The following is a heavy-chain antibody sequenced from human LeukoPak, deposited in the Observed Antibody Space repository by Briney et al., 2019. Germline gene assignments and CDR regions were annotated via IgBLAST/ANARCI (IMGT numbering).Heavy chain of an antibody. CDR2: IYYSGST. V-gene: IGHV4-59*12. CDR1: GGSISSYY. Sequence: SETLSLTCTVSGGSISSYYWSWIRQPPGKGLEWIGYIYYSGSTYYNPSLKSRVTISVDTSKNQFSLKLSSVTAADTAVYYCARERCSGGSCPIDYWGQGTLVTVSS. D-gene: IGHD2-15*01. CDR3: ARERCSGGSCPIDY. J-gene: IGHJ4*02.